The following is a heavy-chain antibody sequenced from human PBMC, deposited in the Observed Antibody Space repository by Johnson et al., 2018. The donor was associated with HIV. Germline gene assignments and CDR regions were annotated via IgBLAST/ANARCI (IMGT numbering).Heavy chain of an antibody. J-gene: IGHJ3*02. CDR1: GFTFSSYA. Sequence: QVQLVESGGGVVQPGRSLRLSCAASGFTFSSYAMHWVRQAPGKGLEWVAVISYDGSNKYYADSVKGRFTISRDNPKNTLFLQMNSLRAEYTAVYYCARDPNMSKTLWFREADAFDIWGQGTMVTVSS. D-gene: IGHD3-10*01. CDR3: ARDPNMSKTLWFREADAFDI. V-gene: IGHV3-30-3*01. CDR2: ISYDGSNK.